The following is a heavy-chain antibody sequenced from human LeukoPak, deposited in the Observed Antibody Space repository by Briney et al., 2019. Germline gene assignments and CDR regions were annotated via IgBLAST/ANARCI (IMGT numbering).Heavy chain of an antibody. CDR2: INHSGST. CDR1: GWSFSGYY. Sequence: SETLSLTCAGYGWSFSGYYWSWIRQPSGKGLEWIGEINHSGSTNYNPSHKSRVTISVDTSKNQFSLKLSSVTAADTAVYYCARRERYDSSGSHDYWGQGTLVTVSS. CDR3: ARRERYDSSGSHDY. J-gene: IGHJ4*02. D-gene: IGHD3-22*01. V-gene: IGHV4-34*01.